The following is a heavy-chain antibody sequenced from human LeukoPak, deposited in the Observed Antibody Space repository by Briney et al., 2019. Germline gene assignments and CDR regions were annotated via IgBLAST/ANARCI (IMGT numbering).Heavy chain of an antibody. CDR1: ESTFSSQW. J-gene: IGHJ4*02. CDR3: VGERGTY. V-gene: IGHV3-7*05. D-gene: IGHD3-16*01. Sequence: GGSLRLSCVASESTFSSQWMTWVRQAPGKGLEWVANIKPDGSDKYYMDSVKGRFTISRDNAKNSVYLQMNSLRVEDTAVYQCVGERGTYWGQGTLVTVSS. CDR2: IKPDGSDK.